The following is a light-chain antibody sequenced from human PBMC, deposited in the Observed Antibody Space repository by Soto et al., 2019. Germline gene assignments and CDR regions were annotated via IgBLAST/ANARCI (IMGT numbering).Light chain of an antibody. CDR2: EVT. V-gene: IGLV2-8*01. Sequence: QSALTQPPSASGSPGQSVTISCTGTSSDVGAYDYVFWYQHHPGRAPKLIISEVTKRPSGVPDRFSGSKSGNTASLTVSGLQADDEAEYYCSSYTATRTYVFGTGTKLTVL. CDR3: SSYTATRTYV. CDR1: SSDVGAYDY. J-gene: IGLJ1*01.